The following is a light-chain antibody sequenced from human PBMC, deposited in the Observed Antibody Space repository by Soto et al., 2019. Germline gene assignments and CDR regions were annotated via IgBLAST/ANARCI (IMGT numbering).Light chain of an antibody. CDR2: GTY. Sequence: EIVLTQSPGTLSLSPGERATLSCRTSQSISSTYLAWYQQKPGQAPRLLIYGTYSRATGIPDRFSGSGSGRDFTLTISRLEPEDFAVYYCQQYGTSPPVYTFVQGTKLEIK. CDR1: QSISSTY. CDR3: QQYGTSPPVYT. J-gene: IGKJ2*01. V-gene: IGKV3-20*01.